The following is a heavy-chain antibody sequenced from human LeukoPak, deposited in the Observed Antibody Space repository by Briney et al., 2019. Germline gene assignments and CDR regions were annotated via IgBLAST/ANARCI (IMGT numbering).Heavy chain of an antibody. J-gene: IGHJ4*02. CDR3: VREARESGGFDY. D-gene: IGHD2-15*01. CDR1: GLPFSSHW. Sequence: GGSLRLSCAASGLPFSSHWLSWFRQSPGKGLEWVAHIKQDGSEKYYVDSVKGRFTISRENAKNSLYLQMNSLRAEDTAVYYCVREARESGGFDYWGQGTLVTVSS. V-gene: IGHV3-7*01. CDR2: IKQDGSEK.